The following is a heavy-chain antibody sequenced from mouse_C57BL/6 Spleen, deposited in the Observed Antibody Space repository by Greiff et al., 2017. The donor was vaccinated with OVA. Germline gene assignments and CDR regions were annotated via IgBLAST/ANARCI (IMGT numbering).Heavy chain of an antibody. J-gene: IGHJ2*01. CDR2: IYPGDGDT. CDR1: GYAFSSSW. CDR3: AIGTTVVAPYYFDY. V-gene: IGHV1-82*01. Sequence: VHLVESGPELVKPGASVKISCKASGYAFSSSWMNWVKQRPGKGLEWIGRIYPGDGDTNYNGKFKGKATLTADKSSSTAYMQLSSLTSEDSAVYFCAIGTTVVAPYYFDYWGQGTTLTVSS. D-gene: IGHD1-1*01.